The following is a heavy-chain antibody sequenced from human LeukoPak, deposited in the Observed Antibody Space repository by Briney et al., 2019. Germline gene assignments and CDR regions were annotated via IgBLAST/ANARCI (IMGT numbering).Heavy chain of an antibody. J-gene: IGHJ6*03. CDR1: GGSFSGYY. CDR3: ARTTFYYDSSGYPSGYYYYYYYMDV. Sequence: TSETLSLTCAVYGGSFSGYYWSWIRQPPGKGLEWIGEINHSGSTNYNPSLKSRVTISVDTSKNQFSLKLSSVTAADTAVYYCARTTFYYDSSGYPSGYYYYYYYMDVWGKGTTVTISS. CDR2: INHSGST. V-gene: IGHV4-34*01. D-gene: IGHD3-22*01.